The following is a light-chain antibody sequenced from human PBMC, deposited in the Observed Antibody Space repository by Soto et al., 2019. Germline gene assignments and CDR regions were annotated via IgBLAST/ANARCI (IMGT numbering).Light chain of an antibody. CDR2: GAS. CDR1: QTIRSNY. V-gene: IGKV3-20*01. Sequence: ETVLTQSPGTLSLSPGERATLSCRASQTIRSNYLAWYRQTPGQAPRLPIYGASNRATGIADRFSGSGSGTDFTLIISRLAPEDFALYYCQQYGSSPWTFGQGTKVEIK. CDR3: QQYGSSPWT. J-gene: IGKJ1*01.